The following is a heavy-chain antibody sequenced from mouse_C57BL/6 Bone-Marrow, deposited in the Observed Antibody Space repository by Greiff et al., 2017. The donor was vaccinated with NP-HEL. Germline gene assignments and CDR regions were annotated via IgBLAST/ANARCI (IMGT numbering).Heavy chain of an antibody. Sequence: EVKVVESGPGLVQPGASLKLSCESNEYAFPSHYMSWFRKTPAKRLELVAAINSDGGSTYYPDTIERRFIISRDNTKKTLYLQMSSLRSEDTALYYCRMMARWFAYWGQGTLVTVSA. D-gene: IGHD2-3*01. J-gene: IGHJ3*01. CDR3: RMMARWFAY. CDR2: INSDGGST. CDR1: EYAFPSHY. V-gene: IGHV5-2*01.